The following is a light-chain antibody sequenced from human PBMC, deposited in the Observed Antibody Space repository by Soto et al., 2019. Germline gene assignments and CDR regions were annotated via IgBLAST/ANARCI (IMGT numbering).Light chain of an antibody. V-gene: IGKV3-20*01. CDR1: QSVSSSY. J-gene: IGKJ2*01. Sequence: EIVLTQSPGTLSLSLGERATLSCRASQSVSSSYLAWYQQKPGQAPRLLIYGASSRATGIPDRFSGSGSGTDXXLTXSRLEPEDFAVYYCQQYGSSPNTFGQGTKLEIK. CDR2: GAS. CDR3: QQYGSSPNT.